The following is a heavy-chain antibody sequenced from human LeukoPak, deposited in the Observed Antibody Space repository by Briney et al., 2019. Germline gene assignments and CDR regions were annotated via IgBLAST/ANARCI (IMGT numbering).Heavy chain of an antibody. D-gene: IGHD6-19*01. CDR3: ARELMQSSGYRTSDY. CDR1: GFTFDDYA. V-gene: IGHV3-43*02. J-gene: IGHJ4*02. CDR2: ISGDGGST. Sequence: GGSLRLSCAASGFTFDDYAMHWVRQAPGKGLEWVSLISGDGGSTYYADSVKGRFTISRHNSQNTLYLQMNSLRPEDTAVYYCARELMQSSGYRTSDYWGQGTLVTVS.